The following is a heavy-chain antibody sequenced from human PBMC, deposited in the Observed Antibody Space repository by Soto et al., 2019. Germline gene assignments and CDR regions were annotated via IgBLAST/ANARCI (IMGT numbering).Heavy chain of an antibody. CDR3: ARISVSGAPDDY. J-gene: IGHJ4*02. Sequence: GASVKVSCKASGGTFSSYAISWVRQAPGQGLEWMGGIIPIFGTANYAQKFQGRVTITADESTSTAYMELSSLRSEDTAVYYCARISVSGAPDDYWGQGTLVTVSS. CDR2: IIPIFGTA. CDR1: GGTFSSYA. D-gene: IGHD6-25*01. V-gene: IGHV1-69*13.